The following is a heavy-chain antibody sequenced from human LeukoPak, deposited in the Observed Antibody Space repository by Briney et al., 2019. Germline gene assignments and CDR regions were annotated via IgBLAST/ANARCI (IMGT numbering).Heavy chain of an antibody. CDR1: GGSISSYY. D-gene: IGHD3-10*01. CDR3: ARAGYYYGSGSYYNTPHFDY. CDR2: IYYSGST. V-gene: IGHV4-59*01. J-gene: IGHJ4*02. Sequence: SETLSLTCTVSGGSISSYYWSWIRQPPGKGLEYVGYIYYSGSTYYNPFLKSRVTISVDTSKNQFSLKLSSVTAADTAVYYCARAGYYYGSGSYYNTPHFDYWGQGTLVTVSS.